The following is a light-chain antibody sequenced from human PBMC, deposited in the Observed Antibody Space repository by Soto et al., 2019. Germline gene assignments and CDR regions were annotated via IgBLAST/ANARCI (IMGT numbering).Light chain of an antibody. J-gene: IGKJ1*01. CDR2: AAF. CDR1: QGISNF. Sequence: DIQMTQSPSSLSASVGDTVTITCRASQGISNFLAWYQQKPGKVPKLLIYAAFTLQSGVPSRFSGSGSGTDFTLTISSLQPEDVATYYCQKYNSALWTFGQGTKVDIK. V-gene: IGKV1-27*01. CDR3: QKYNSALWT.